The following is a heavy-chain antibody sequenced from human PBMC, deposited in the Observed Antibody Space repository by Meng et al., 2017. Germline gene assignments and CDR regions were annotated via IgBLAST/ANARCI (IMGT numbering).Heavy chain of an antibody. CDR2: INTNSGGT. J-gene: IGHJ4*02. Sequence: LQFGDVLKRPGAALMVSCKASGYTFTGYYMHCVRQAPGQGHEWMGRINTNSGGTNYAQKFQGRVTMTRDTSISTAYMELSRLRSDDPAVYYCASELNTYGSGSYAYWGQGTLVTVSS. CDR3: ASELNTYGSGSYAY. D-gene: IGHD3-10*01. CDR1: GYTFTGYY. V-gene: IGHV1-2*06.